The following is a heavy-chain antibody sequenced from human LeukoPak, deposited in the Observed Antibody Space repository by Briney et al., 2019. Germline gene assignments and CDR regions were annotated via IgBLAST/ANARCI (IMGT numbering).Heavy chain of an antibody. V-gene: IGHV3-33*01. CDR3: AREDTAMDPPFDY. J-gene: IGHJ4*02. CDR1: GFTFSSYG. CDR2: IWYDGSNK. Sequence: PGGSLRLSCAASGFTFSSYGMHWVRQAQGKGLEWVAVIWYDGSNKYYADSVKGRFTISRDNSKNTLYLQMNSLRAEDTAVYYCAREDTAMDPPFDYWGQGTLVTVSS. D-gene: IGHD5-18*01.